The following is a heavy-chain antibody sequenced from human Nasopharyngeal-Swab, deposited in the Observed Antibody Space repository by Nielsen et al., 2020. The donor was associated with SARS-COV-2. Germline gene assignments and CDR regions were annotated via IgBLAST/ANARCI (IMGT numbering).Heavy chain of an antibody. J-gene: IGHJ4*02. CDR2: INLDGSTT. CDR3: ASGPRGSYLQFDN. Sequence: GESLKISCAASGFTFSNYWMHWVRQAPGKGLVWVSRINLDGSTTSYADSVRGRFTISRDNAKNTLYLQMNSLRAEDTAAYYCASGPRGSYLQFDNWGQGTLVTVSS. CDR1: GFTFSNYW. D-gene: IGHD1-26*01. V-gene: IGHV3-74*01.